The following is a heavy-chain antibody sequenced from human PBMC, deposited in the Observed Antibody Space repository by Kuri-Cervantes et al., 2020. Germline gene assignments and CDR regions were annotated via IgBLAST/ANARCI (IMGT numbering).Heavy chain of an antibody. Sequence: GESLKISCAASGFTFSSSWMHWVCQAPEKGLEWVADIKCDGSEKYYVDSMKGRLTISRDNSKNTLYLQMNSLRAEDTAVYYCARGAGRYCSGGSCYYFDYWGQGTLVTVSS. CDR1: GFTFSSSW. J-gene: IGHJ4*02. D-gene: IGHD2-15*01. V-gene: IGHV3-52*01. CDR3: ARGAGRYCSGGSCYYFDY. CDR2: IKCDGSEK.